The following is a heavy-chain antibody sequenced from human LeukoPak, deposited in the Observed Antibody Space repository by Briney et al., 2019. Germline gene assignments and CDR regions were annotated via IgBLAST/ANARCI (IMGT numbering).Heavy chain of an antibody. CDR1: GFTFSDYA. CDR2: ISKDGSDK. D-gene: IGHD6-13*01. J-gene: IGHJ4*02. V-gene: IGHV3-30-3*01. Sequence: GGSLRLSCAAPGFTFSDYAMHWVRQAPGKGLERVAVISKDGSDKYYPGSVRGRFTISRDNSKNTIYLQMDSLRAEDTAIYYCTKDRRGPAAGTWYFDSWGQGTLVTVSS. CDR3: TKDRRGPAAGTWYFDS.